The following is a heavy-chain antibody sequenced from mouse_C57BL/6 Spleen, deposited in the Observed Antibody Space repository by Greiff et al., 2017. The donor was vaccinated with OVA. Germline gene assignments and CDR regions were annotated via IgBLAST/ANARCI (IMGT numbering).Heavy chain of an antibody. Sequence: VQLQQSGAELVRPGASVTLSCKASGYTFTDYEMHWVKQTPVHGLEWIGAIDPETGGTAYNQKFKGKAILTADKSSITAYMARRSLTSEDSAAYYCTRWGGDYYAMDYWGQGTSVTVSS. CDR3: TRWGGDYYAMDY. V-gene: IGHV1-15*01. CDR2: IDPETGGT. CDR1: GYTFTDYE. D-gene: IGHD1-1*02. J-gene: IGHJ4*01.